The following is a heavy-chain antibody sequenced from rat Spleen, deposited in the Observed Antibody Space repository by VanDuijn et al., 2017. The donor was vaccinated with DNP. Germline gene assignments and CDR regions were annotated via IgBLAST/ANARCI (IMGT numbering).Heavy chain of an antibody. CDR2: ISTGGGNT. V-gene: IGHV5-20*01. Sequence: EVQLVESDGGLVQPGRSLKLSCAVSGFTFSDYYMAWVRQAPATGLEWVATISTGGGNTYYRDSVKGRFTISRDNAKNSLYLQMDSLRSEDTANYYCTTGFFDYWGQGVMVTVSS. CDR3: TTGFFDY. J-gene: IGHJ2*01. CDR1: GFTFSDYY.